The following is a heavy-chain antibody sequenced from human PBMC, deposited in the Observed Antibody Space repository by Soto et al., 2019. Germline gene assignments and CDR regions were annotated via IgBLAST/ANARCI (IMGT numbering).Heavy chain of an antibody. J-gene: IGHJ6*03. CDR2: IWYDGSNK. Sequence: GGSLRLSCAASGFTFSSYGMHWVRQAPGKGLEWVAVIWYDGSNKYYADSVKGRFTISRENSKNTLYLQMDSLRAEDTAVYYCARDPSSSGYYMDVWGKGTTVTVSS. D-gene: IGHD6-6*01. CDR1: GFTFSSYG. CDR3: ARDPSSSGYYMDV. V-gene: IGHV3-33*01.